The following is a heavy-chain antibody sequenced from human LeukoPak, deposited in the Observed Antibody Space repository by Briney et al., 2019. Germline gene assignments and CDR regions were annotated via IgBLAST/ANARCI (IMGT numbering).Heavy chain of an antibody. D-gene: IGHD3-10*01. V-gene: IGHV1-18*04. CDR2: INPYSGDT. CDR3: ARALLWFGESYNWFDP. J-gene: IGHJ5*02. Sequence: ASVKVSCKASGYTFTDYYIYWVRQAPGQGLEWMGWINPYSGDTNYAQKLQGRVTMTTDTSTSTAYMELRSLRSDDTAVYYCARALLWFGESYNWFDPWGQGTLVTVSS. CDR1: GYTFTDYY.